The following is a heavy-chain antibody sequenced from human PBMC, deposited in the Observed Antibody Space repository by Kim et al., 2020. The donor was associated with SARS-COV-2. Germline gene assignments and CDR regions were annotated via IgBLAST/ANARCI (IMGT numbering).Heavy chain of an antibody. D-gene: IGHD6-19*01. Sequence: LKSRVTISVDTSKNQFSLKLSSVTAADTAMYYCARGDYSSGWYGSKHWFDPWGQGTLVTVSS. V-gene: IGHV4-34*01. J-gene: IGHJ5*02. CDR3: ARGDYSSGWYGSKHWFDP.